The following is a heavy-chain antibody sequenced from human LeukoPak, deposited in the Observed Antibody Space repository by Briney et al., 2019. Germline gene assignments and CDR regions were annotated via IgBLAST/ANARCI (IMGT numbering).Heavy chain of an antibody. D-gene: IGHD6-13*01. J-gene: IGHJ5*02. CDR1: GGSISSYY. Sequence: SETLSLTCTVSGGSISSYYWSWIRQPAGKGLEWIGRIYTSGSTNYNPSLKSRVTMSVDTSKNQFSLKLSSVTAADTAVYYCARAQEKYSSPRKNWFDPWGQGTLVTVSS. CDR3: ARAQEKYSSPRKNWFDP. CDR2: IYTSGST. V-gene: IGHV4-4*07.